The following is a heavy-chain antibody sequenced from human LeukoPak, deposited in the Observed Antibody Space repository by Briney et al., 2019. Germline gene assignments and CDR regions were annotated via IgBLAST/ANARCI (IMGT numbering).Heavy chain of an antibody. Sequence: SETLSLTCTVSSVAISSYYWSWIRQPPGKGLEWIGYIYYSGSTNYNPSLKSRVTISVDTSKNQFSLKLSSVTAADTAVYYCATVIGNYYYGMDVWGQGTTVTVSS. CDR3: ATVIGNYYYGMDV. V-gene: IGHV4-59*08. CDR2: IYYSGST. D-gene: IGHD2/OR15-2a*01. J-gene: IGHJ6*02. CDR1: SVAISSYY.